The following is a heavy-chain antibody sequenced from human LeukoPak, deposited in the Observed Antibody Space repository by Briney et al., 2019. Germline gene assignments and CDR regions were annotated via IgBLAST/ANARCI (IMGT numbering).Heavy chain of an antibody. D-gene: IGHD3-22*01. CDR2: IIPILGIA. CDR1: GGTFSSYA. V-gene: IGHV1-69*04. J-gene: IGHJ5*02. Sequence: SVKVSCTASGGTFSSYAISWVRQAPGQGLGWMGRIIPILGIANYSQKFQGRVTITADKSTSTAYMELSRLRSEDTAVYYCARSHDNRGGHWFDPWGEGTLVTVSS. CDR3: ARSHDNRGGHWFDP.